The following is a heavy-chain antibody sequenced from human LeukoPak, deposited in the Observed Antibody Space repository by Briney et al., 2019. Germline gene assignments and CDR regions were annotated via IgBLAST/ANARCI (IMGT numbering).Heavy chain of an antibody. CDR1: GFEFRDHG. CDR3: AGGDRNGWYFYY. CDR2: INWNGDST. J-gene: IGHJ4*02. V-gene: IGHV3-20*04. D-gene: IGHD3-3*01. Sequence: PGGSLRLSXAASGFEFRDHGMSWVRQGPGKGLEWLAGINWNGDSTGYGDSVRGRFTISRDNAQNSLYLQMNSLRDDDTALYYCAGGDRNGWYFYYWGQGTLVTVSS.